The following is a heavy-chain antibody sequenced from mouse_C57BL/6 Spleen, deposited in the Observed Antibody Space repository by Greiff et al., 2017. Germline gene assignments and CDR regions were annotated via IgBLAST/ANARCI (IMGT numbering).Heavy chain of an antibody. CDR2: INPNNGGT. Sequence: EVKLVESGPELVKPGASVKMSCKASGYTFTDYNMHWVKQSHGKSLEWIGYINPNNGGTSYNQKFKGKATLTVNKSSSTAYMELRSLTSEDSAVYYCARNYYGSSYGYFDVWGTGTTVTVSS. V-gene: IGHV1-22*01. CDR1: GYTFTDYN. J-gene: IGHJ1*03. D-gene: IGHD1-1*01. CDR3: ARNYYGSSYGYFDV.